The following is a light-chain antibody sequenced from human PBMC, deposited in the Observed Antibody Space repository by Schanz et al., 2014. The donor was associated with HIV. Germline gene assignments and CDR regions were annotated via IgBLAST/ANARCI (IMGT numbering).Light chain of an antibody. CDR3: FSYAGSNYYV. CDR1: SSDVGGYNY. V-gene: IGLV2-8*01. Sequence: QSALTQPPSASGSPGQSVTISCTGTSSDVGGYNYVSWYQQHPGKAPKLMISEVTQRPSGVPDRFSGSKSDNTAFLTVSGLLAEDEADYYCFSYAGSNYYVFGTGTKVTVL. J-gene: IGLJ1*01. CDR2: EVT.